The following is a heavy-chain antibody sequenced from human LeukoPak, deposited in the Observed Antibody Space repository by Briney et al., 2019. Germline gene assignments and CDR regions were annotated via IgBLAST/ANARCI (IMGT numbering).Heavy chain of an antibody. CDR3: AKALGGELAVLVY. V-gene: IGHV3-7*01. CDR1: GFTFSSYW. D-gene: IGHD3-16*01. CDR2: IKQDGSEK. J-gene: IGHJ4*02. Sequence: GGSLRLSCAASGFTFSSYWMSWVRQAPGKGLEWVANIKQDGSEKYYVDSVKGRFTISRDNAKNSLYLQMNSLRAEDTAVYYCAKALGGELAVLVYWGQGTLVTVSS.